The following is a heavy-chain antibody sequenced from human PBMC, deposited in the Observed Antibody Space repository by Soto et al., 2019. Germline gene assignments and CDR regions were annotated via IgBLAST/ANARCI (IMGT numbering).Heavy chain of an antibody. CDR2: ISTYNGNT. V-gene: IGHV1-18*01. CDR3: AREPQYNTSPQVFDY. CDR1: GYSFTRFG. D-gene: IGHD6-6*01. Sequence: QVQLLQSGAEVKKPGASVRVSCKASGYSFTRFGISWVRQAPGQGLEWVGRISTYNGNTKYAQKLEGRVTVSTDTSTSTAHMKLRSLTSDDTAVYYCAREPQYNTSPQVFDYWGQGTLRTASS. J-gene: IGHJ4*02.